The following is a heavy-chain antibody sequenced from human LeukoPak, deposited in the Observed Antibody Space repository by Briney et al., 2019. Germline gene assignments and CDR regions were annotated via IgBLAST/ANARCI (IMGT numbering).Heavy chain of an antibody. D-gene: IGHD1-1*01. CDR3: ARHGIGYYFDY. CDR2: IYPGDSDT. V-gene: IGHV5-51*01. J-gene: IGHJ4*02. Sequence: GESLKIPCKSSGYSFAKYWIGWVRQMPGKGLEWMGIIYPGDSDTRYGPSFQGQVTISADKSISTAYLQWSSLKASDTAMYYCARHGIGYYFDYWGQGALVTVSS. CDR1: GYSFAKYW.